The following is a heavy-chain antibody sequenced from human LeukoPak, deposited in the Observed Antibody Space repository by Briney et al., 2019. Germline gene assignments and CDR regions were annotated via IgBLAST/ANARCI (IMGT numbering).Heavy chain of an antibody. CDR2: ISGSGGSA. Sequence: GGSLRLSCAASGFTFSSYGMRWVRQAPGKGLEWVSAISGSGGSAYYADSVKGRFTISRDNSKNTLYLQMNSLRAEDTAVYYCAKDDCSSTSCPSWDYWGQGTLVTVSS. J-gene: IGHJ4*02. D-gene: IGHD2-2*01. V-gene: IGHV3-23*01. CDR3: AKDDCSSTSCPSWDY. CDR1: GFTFSSYG.